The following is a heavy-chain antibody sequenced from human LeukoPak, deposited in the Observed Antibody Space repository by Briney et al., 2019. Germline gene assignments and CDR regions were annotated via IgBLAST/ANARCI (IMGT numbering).Heavy chain of an antibody. CDR1: GYTFTSYG. CDR2: ISAYNGNT. V-gene: IGHV1-18*01. CDR3: ARAYYEILTGYPFDI. J-gene: IGHJ3*02. D-gene: IGHD3-9*01. Sequence: ASVKVSCKASGYTFTSYGISWVREAPGQGLEWMGWISAYNGNTNYAQKLQGRVTMTTDTSTSTAYMELRSLRSDDTAVYYCARAYYEILTGYPFDIWGQGTMVTVSS.